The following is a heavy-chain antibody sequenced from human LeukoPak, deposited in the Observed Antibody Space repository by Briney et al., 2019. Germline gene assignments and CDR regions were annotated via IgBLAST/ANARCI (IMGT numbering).Heavy chain of an antibody. D-gene: IGHD3-22*01. CDR3: AKGSYYYDSSGYYDGRELDY. CDR1: GFTFSSYG. J-gene: IGHJ4*02. CDR2: ISYDGSNK. V-gene: IGHV3-30*18. Sequence: PGGSLRLSCAASGFTFSSYGMHWVRQAPGKGLEWVAVISYDGSNKYYADSVKGRFTISRDNSKNTLYLQMNSLRAEDTAVYYCAKGSYYYDSSGYYDGRELDYWGQGTLVTVSS.